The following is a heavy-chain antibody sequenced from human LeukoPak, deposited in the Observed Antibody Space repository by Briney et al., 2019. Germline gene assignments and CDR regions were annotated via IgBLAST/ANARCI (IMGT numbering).Heavy chain of an antibody. CDR2: ISNYNGNT. CDR3: ARVEGYGGKAPRAFDI. CDR1: GYTFTSYG. D-gene: IGHD4-23*01. V-gene: IGHV1-18*01. J-gene: IGHJ3*02. Sequence: ASVKVSCKASGYTFTSYGINWVRQAPGQGLEWMGWISNYNGNTNYAQKLQGRVTMTTDTSTSTAYMELRSLRSDDTAVYYCARVEGYGGKAPRAFDIWGQETMVTVSS.